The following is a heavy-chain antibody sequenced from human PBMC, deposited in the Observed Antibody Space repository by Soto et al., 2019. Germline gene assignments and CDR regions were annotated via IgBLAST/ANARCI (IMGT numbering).Heavy chain of an antibody. J-gene: IGHJ5*02. CDR1: RFAINSAYY. CDR3: ERVFSRTWHYFDA. CDR2: IFYSGSS. V-gene: IGHV4-38-2*01. D-gene: IGHD2-2*01. Sequence: SETLSLTCAVSRFAINSAYYWGWIRQPPGKGLEWIGTIFYSGSSDYNPSLESRVTMLADTSKNQFSLKLRSVTAADKAVYYCERVFSRTWHYFDAWGQGTLVTVSS.